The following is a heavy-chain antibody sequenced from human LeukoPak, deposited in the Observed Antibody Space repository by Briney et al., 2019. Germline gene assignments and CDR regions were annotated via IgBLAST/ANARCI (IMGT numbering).Heavy chain of an antibody. CDR2: ISSSGSTI. J-gene: IGHJ4*02. Sequence: PGGSLRLSCAASGFTFSSYDMNWVRQAPGKGLERVSYISSSGSTIYYVDSVKGRLTISRDNAKNSLYLQMSGLRAEDTAVYYCARVSSGSYYILDYWGQGTLVTVSS. CDR1: GFTFSSYD. D-gene: IGHD1-26*01. CDR3: ARVSSGSYYILDY. V-gene: IGHV3-48*03.